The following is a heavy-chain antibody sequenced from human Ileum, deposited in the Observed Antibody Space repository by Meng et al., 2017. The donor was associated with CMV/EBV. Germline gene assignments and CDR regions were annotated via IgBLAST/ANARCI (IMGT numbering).Heavy chain of an antibody. CDR3: ASSEYSNMLDY. V-gene: IGHV3-74*01. CDR1: GSAFRRYW. D-gene: IGHD6-13*01. Sequence: GESLKISCAASGSAFRRYWMHWVRQAPGTGLGWVSRINSDGNSTNYADSVKGRFTIYRDKTKNTLHLQMNSLRAEDSAVYYCASSEYSNMLDYWGQGTRVTVSS. J-gene: IGHJ4*01. CDR2: INSDGNST.